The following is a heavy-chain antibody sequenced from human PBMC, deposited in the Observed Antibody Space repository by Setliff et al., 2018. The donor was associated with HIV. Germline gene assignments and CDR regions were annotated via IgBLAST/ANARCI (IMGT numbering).Heavy chain of an antibody. J-gene: IGHJ3*02. CDR1: GYSISSGYY. Sequence: SETLSLSCTVSGYSISSGYYWGWIRQPPGKGLEWIGSIYHSGSTYYNPSLKSRVTISVDTSKNQFSLKLSSVTAADTAVYYCARVSPEAGTALDIWGQGTMVTVSS. CDR2: IYHSGST. V-gene: IGHV4-38-2*02. D-gene: IGHD6-13*01. CDR3: ARVSPEAGTALDI.